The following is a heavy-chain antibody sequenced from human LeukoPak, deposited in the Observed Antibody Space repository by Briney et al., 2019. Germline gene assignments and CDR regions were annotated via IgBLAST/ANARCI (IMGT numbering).Heavy chain of an antibody. D-gene: IGHD3-10*01. J-gene: IGHJ4*02. CDR3: ARGGVDYYGSGTYYLMYYFDY. CDR2: ISGSGGAT. Sequence: GGSLRLSCAASGFTFSSYEMNWVRQAPGKGLEWVSGISGSGGATYYADSVKGRFTISRDDPHNTLYLQMNSLRAEDTAVYFCARGGVDYYGSGTYYLMYYFDYWGQGALVTVSS. V-gene: IGHV3-23*01. CDR1: GFTFSSYE.